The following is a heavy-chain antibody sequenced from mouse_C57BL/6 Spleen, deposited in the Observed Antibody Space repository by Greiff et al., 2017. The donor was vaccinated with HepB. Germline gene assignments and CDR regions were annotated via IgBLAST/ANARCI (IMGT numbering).Heavy chain of an antibody. Sequence: EVKLMESGGGLVKPGGSLKLSCAASGFTFSDYGMHWVRQAPEKGLEWVAYISSGSSTIYYADTVKGRFTISRDNAKNTLFLQMTSLRSEDTAMYYCARANWDGAYWGQGTLVTVSA. J-gene: IGHJ3*01. V-gene: IGHV5-17*01. CDR3: ARANWDGAY. CDR1: GFTFSDYG. CDR2: ISSGSSTI. D-gene: IGHD4-1*01.